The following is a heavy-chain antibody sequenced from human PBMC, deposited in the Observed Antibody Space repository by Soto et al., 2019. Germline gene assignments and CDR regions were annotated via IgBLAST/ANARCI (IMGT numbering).Heavy chain of an antibody. Sequence: EVQLLESGGGLVQPGGSLRLSCAASGFTFSSYAMSWVRQAPGKGLEWVSAISGSGGSTYYADSVKGRFTISRDNSKNTLYLQMNSLRAEDTAVYYCAKDGGYCSGSSCLSQPDAFDIWGQGTMVTVSS. CDR2: ISGSGGST. J-gene: IGHJ3*02. D-gene: IGHD2-15*01. CDR3: AKDGGYCSGSSCLSQPDAFDI. V-gene: IGHV3-23*01. CDR1: GFTFSSYA.